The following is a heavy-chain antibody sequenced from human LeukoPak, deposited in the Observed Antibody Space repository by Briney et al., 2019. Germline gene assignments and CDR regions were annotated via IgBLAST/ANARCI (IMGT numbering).Heavy chain of an antibody. V-gene: IGHV3-23*01. CDR1: GFTFSSYA. CDR3: AKDSWEPMATIIGWFDP. D-gene: IGHD5-24*01. J-gene: IGHJ5*02. Sequence: GGSLRLSCAASGFTFSSYAMSWVRQAPGKGLEWVSAISGSGGSTYYADSVKGRFTISRDNSKNTLYLQMNSLRAEDTAVYYCAKDSWEPMATIIGWFDPWGQGTLVTVSS. CDR2: ISGSGGST.